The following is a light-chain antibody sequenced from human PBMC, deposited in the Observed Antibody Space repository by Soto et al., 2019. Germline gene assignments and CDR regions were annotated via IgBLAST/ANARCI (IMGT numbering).Light chain of an antibody. CDR3: QQYGSAPWT. CDR2: CAS. V-gene: IGKV3-20*01. J-gene: IGKJ1*01. CDR1: QSVSSN. Sequence: EIVVTQSPATLSVSPGERATLSCRAIQSVSSNLAWYQQKPGQAPRLLIYCASSRATGIPDRFSGSGSGTDFTLTISRLEPEDFAVYYCQQYGSAPWTFGQGTKVDIK.